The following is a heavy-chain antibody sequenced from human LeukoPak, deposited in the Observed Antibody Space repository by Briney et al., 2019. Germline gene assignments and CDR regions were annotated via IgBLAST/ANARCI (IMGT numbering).Heavy chain of an antibody. CDR1: GFTFSSYG. V-gene: IGHV3-30*03. CDR2: ISYDGSNK. J-gene: IGHJ6*02. Sequence: PGRSLRLSCAASGFTFSSYGMHWVRQALGKGLEWVAVISYDGSNKYYADSVKGRFTISRDNSKNTLYLQMNSLRAEDTAVYFCARDRYGLDVWGQGTTVPVSS. CDR3: ARDRYGLDV.